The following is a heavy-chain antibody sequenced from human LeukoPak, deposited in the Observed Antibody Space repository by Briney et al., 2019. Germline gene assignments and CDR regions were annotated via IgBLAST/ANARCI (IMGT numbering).Heavy chain of an antibody. CDR2: ISASGGST. CDR1: GFTFSGYA. J-gene: IGHJ2*01. V-gene: IGHV3-23*01. Sequence: GGSLRLSCAASGFTFSGYAMSWVRQGPGTGLEWVSTISASGGSTYYADSVKGRFAISRDNPKNTLYVQMTSLRAEDTAIYYCAKVPDGSPRGYWYFDLWGRGTLVTVSS. D-gene: IGHD5-24*01. CDR3: AKVPDGSPRGYWYFDL.